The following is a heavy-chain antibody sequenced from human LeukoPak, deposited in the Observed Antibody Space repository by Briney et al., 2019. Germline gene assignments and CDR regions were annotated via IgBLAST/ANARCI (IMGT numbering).Heavy chain of an antibody. CDR3: ARDYYCTRGECLDVFDI. CDR2: VGTDDGRT. J-gene: IGHJ3*02. D-gene: IGHD2-8*01. V-gene: IGHV1-18*01. Sequence: GASVTVSCTASHYSFISYGISWVRQVPGQGLEWMGWVGTDDGRTYYTKKLQGRVTMTTDTSTNTAYMDLRSLTSDDTAVYYCARDYYCTRGECLDVFDIWGQGTMVTVSS. CDR1: HYSFISYG.